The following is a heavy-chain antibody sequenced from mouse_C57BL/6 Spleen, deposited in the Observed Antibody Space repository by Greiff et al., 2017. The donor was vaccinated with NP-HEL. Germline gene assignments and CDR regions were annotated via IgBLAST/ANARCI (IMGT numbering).Heavy chain of an antibody. D-gene: IGHD6-2*01. CDR1: GYAFSSSW. CDR3: ARWGSPFAY. CDR2: IYPGDGDT. J-gene: IGHJ3*01. V-gene: IGHV1-82*01. Sequence: VKLQESGPELVKPGASVKISCKASGYAFSSSWMNWVKQRPGKGLEWIGRIYPGDGDTNYNGKFKGKATLTADKSSSTAYMQLSSLTSEDSAVYFCARWGSPFAYWGQGTLVTVSA.